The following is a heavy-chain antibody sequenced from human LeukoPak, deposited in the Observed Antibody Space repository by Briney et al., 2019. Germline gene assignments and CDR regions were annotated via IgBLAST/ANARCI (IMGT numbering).Heavy chain of an antibody. CDR2: LYHSGST. CDR1: DYSISSAYY. Sequence: SETLSLTCTVSDYSISSAYYWGWIRQPPGKGLEWIGSLYHSGSTYYNPSLKSPVTISVDTSKNQFSLKLSSVTAADTAVYYCARYQMLHNWFDPWGQGTPVTVSS. D-gene: IGHD2-2*01. V-gene: IGHV4-38-2*02. CDR3: ARYQMLHNWFDP. J-gene: IGHJ5*02.